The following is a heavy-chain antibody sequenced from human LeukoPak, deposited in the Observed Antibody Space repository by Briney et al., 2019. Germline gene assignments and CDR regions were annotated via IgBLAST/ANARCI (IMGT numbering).Heavy chain of an antibody. CDR2: ISTYNGNT. D-gene: IGHD2-15*01. V-gene: IGHV1-18*01. Sequence: ASVKVSCKASGYTFTSHGISWVRQAPGQGLEWMGWISTYNGNTNYAQKLQGRVSMTTDTSTSTAYMDLRSLRSDDTAVYYCARGPGLLCSGGGCYRGGSFDYWGQGTLVTVSS. J-gene: IGHJ4*02. CDR1: GYTFTSHG. CDR3: ARGPGLLCSGGGCYRGGSFDY.